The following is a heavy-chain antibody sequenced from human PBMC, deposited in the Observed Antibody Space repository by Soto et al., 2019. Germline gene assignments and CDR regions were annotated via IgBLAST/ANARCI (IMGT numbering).Heavy chain of an antibody. CDR2: IYPGDSDT. CDR3: ARHIHDYSMTWCYP. V-gene: IGHV5-51*01. J-gene: IGHJ5*02. Sequence: GESLKISCKGSGYSFTSYWIGWVRQMPGKGLEWMGIIYPGDSDTRYSPSFQGQVTISADKSISTAYLQWSSLKASDTAMYCCARHIHDYSMTWCYPWGQGTRCTVSS. CDR1: GYSFTSYW. D-gene: IGHD4-4*01.